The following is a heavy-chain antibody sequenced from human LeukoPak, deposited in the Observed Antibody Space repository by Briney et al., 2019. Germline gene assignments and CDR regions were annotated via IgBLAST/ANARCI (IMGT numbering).Heavy chain of an antibody. CDR2: IIPILGIA. D-gene: IGHD4-23*01. J-gene: IGHJ5*02. CDR3: ARAQTHNWFDP. V-gene: IGHV1-69*04. CDR1: GGTFSSYA. Sequence: SVKVSCKASGGTFSSYAISGVLQAPGQGLEWMGRIIPILGIANYAQKFQGRVTITAGKSTSTAYMELSSLRSEDTAVYYCARAQTHNWFDPWGQGTLVTVSS.